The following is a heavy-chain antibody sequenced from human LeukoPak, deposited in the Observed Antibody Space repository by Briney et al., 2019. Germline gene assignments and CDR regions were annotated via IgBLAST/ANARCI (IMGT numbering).Heavy chain of an antibody. D-gene: IGHD1-26*01. CDR1: GYTFTDYY. CDR3: ARDYSGSYSH. Sequence: ASVKVSCKACGYTFTDYYIHWVRQAPGQGLEWVGLIHPNTGDTFYEQKFRGRVTMTRDTSINTAYMELDRLTSDDTAVYYCARDYSGSYSHWAQGTLVTVSS. V-gene: IGHV1-2*06. CDR2: IHPNTGDT. J-gene: IGHJ4*02.